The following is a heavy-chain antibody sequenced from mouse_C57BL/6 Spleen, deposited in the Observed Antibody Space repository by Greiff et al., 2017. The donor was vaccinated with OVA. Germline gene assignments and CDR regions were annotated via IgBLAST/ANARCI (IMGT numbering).Heavy chain of an antibody. D-gene: IGHD1-2*01. CDR2: ISSGSSTI. Sequence: EVKLVESGGGLVKPGGSLKLSCAASGFTFSDYGMHWVRQAPEKGLEWVAYISSGSSTIYYAATVKGRFTISRDNAKNTLFLQMTSLRSEDTAMYYCARGYGPSSYWGQGTSVTVSS. J-gene: IGHJ4*01. CDR3: ARGYGPSSY. V-gene: IGHV5-17*01. CDR1: GFTFSDYG.